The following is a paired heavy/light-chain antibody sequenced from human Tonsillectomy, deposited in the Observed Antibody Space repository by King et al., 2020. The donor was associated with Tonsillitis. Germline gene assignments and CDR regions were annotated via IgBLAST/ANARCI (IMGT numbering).Light chain of an antibody. Sequence: DIQMTQSPSSLSASVGDRVTITCRATQIISSYLNWYQQKPGKAPKLLIYAASSLQSGVPSRFSGSGSGTDFTLTIISLQPEDFATYYCQQSYSAPFTFGPGTKVDIK. CDR3: QQSYSAPFT. CDR2: AAS. J-gene: IGKJ3*01. CDR1: QIISSY. V-gene: IGKV1-39*01.
Heavy chain of an antibody. J-gene: IGHJ4*02. CDR3: ARDIGAGIITVRGVIPAY. V-gene: IGHV1-18*01. CDR2: ISIYHNNT. Sequence: QVQLVQSGAEVKKPGASVKVSCKASGYTFPSYGITWVRQAPGQGLEWMGWISIYHNNTSYAQNLQGRVTLTTDTSTSTAYMELRSLRSDDTAVYYCARDIGAGIITVRGVIPAYWGQGTLVTVSS. D-gene: IGHD3-10*01. CDR1: GYTFPSYG.